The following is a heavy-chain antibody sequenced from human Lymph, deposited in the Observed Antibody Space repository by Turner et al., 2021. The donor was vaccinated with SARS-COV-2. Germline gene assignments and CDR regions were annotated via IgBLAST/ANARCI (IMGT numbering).Heavy chain of an antibody. V-gene: IGHV3-53*02. CDR2: IYIGGTT. CDR1: GFTVSSNY. CDR3: ARDLGPLAFDI. Sequence: EVQLVETGGGLIQPGGSRRLSCAASGFTVSSNYMSWVRQAPGKGLEGVSVIYIGGTTYYADSVKGRFTISRDNSKNTLYLQMNSLRAEDTAVYYCARDLGPLAFDIWGQGTMVTVSS. J-gene: IGHJ3*02.